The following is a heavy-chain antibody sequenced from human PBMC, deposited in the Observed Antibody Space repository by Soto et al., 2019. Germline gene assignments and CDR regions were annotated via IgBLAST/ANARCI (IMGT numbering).Heavy chain of an antibody. CDR3: VRFGNSNRFDRMAF. D-gene: IGHD5-18*01. V-gene: IGHV5-51*01. J-gene: IGHJ6*02. Sequence: GESLKISCKGSGYSFTSHWIGWVRQMPGKGLEWMGIIYPGDSDTRYSPSFQGQVTISADKSITTAYLQWSNLKASDTAMYYCVRFGNSNRFDRMAFCGQGTTVTVSS. CDR1: GYSFTSHW. CDR2: IYPGDSDT.